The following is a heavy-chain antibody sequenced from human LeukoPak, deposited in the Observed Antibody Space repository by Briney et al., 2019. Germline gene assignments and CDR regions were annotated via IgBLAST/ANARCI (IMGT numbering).Heavy chain of an antibody. CDR1: GCTFSSYG. CDR3: AKDRSPAKSGSYYLFDY. Sequence: PGGSLRLSCAASGCTFSSYGMHWVRQAPGKGLEWVAVIWYDGSNKYYADSVKGRFTISRDNSKNTLYLQMSSLRAEDTAVYYCAKDRSPAKSGSYYLFDYWGQGTLVTVSS. D-gene: IGHD1-26*01. J-gene: IGHJ4*02. CDR2: IWYDGSNK. V-gene: IGHV3-33*06.